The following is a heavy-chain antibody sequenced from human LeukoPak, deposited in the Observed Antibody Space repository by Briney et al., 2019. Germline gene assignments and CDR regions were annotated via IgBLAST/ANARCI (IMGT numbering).Heavy chain of an antibody. CDR1: GYTFTGYY. J-gene: IGHJ4*02. Sequence: ASVKVSCKASGYTFTGYYMHWVRQAPGQGLEWMGIINPSGGSTSYAQKFQGRVTMTRDTSTSTVYMELSSLRSEDTAVYYCARGRGGYYDSSGYYPDYWGQGTLVTVSS. V-gene: IGHV1-46*01. CDR3: ARGRGGYYDSSGYYPDY. CDR2: INPSGGST. D-gene: IGHD3-22*01.